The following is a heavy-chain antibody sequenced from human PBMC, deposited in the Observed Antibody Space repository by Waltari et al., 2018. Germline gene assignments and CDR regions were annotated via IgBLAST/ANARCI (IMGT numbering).Heavy chain of an antibody. Sequence: QVQLVQSGAEVKKPGSSVKVSCKASGGTFSSYAISWVRQAPRQGLEWMGGIIPIFGTANYAQKFQGRVTITTDESTSTAYMELSSLRSEDTAVYYCARVQRGYELLGRYYYGMDVWGQGTTVTVSS. CDR3: ARVQRGYELLGRYYYGMDV. J-gene: IGHJ6*02. CDR1: GGTFSSYA. V-gene: IGHV1-69*05. CDR2: IIPIFGTA. D-gene: IGHD5-12*01.